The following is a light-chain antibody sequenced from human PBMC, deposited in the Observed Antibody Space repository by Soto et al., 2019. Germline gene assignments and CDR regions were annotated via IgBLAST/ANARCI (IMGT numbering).Light chain of an antibody. CDR2: EVT. CDR3: GSYASATLI. V-gene: IGLV2-14*01. CDR1: NSDIGGYDY. Sequence: QSALTQPASVSGSPGQSITISCTGSNSDIGGYDYVSWYQQHPGKPPTLLIYEVTFRPSGVPNRFSGSKSGNTATLTISGLLKEDEADYYCGSYASATLIFGGGTKLTVL. J-gene: IGLJ2*01.